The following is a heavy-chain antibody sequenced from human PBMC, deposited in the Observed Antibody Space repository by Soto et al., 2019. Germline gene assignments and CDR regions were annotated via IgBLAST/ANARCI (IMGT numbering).Heavy chain of an antibody. V-gene: IGHV4-59*08. CDR3: ARHRSIAAAGIYFDY. J-gene: IGHJ4*02. CDR1: GGTISSYY. Sequence: PSETLSLTCTVSGGTISSYYLSWIRQPPGKGLEWIGYIYYSGSTNYNPSLKSRVTISVDTSKNQFSLKLSSVTAADTAVYYCARHRSIAAAGIYFDYWGQGTLVTVSS. D-gene: IGHD6-13*01. CDR2: IYYSGST.